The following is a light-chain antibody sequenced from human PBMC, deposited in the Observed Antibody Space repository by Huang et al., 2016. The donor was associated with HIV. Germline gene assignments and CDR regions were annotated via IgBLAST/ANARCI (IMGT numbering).Light chain of an antibody. CDR3: QQLNSYPPT. CDR1: QGISSY. Sequence: IQLTQSPSSLSASVGDRVTITCRACQGISSYLAWYQQKPGKAPKLLIYAASTLQSGVPSRVSGSGSGTDFTLTISSLQPEDFATYHCQQLNSYPPTFGQGTKVEIK. J-gene: IGKJ1*01. V-gene: IGKV1-9*01. CDR2: AAS.